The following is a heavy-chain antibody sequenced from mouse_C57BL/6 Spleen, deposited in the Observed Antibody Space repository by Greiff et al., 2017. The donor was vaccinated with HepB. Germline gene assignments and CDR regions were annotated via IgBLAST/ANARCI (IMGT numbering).Heavy chain of an antibody. CDR2: IRSKSSNYAT. CDR1: GFTFNTYA. CDR3: VRDAGVYYYGSSSWFAY. V-gene: IGHV10-3*01. J-gene: IGHJ3*01. Sequence: DVMLVESGGGLVQPKGSLKLSCAASGFTFNTYAMHWVRQAPGKGLEWVARIRSKSSNYATYYADSVKDRFTISRDDSQSMLYLQMNNLKTEDTAMYYCVRDAGVYYYGSSSWFAYWGQGTLVTVSA. D-gene: IGHD1-1*01.